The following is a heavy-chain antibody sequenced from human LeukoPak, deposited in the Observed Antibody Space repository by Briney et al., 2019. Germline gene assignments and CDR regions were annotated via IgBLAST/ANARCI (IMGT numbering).Heavy chain of an antibody. Sequence: GASVKVPCKASGYTFMKYGISWVRQAPGQGLEWMGWISAYNGNTNYAQKLQGRVTMTTDTSTSTAYMELRSLRSDDTAVYYCATVPAALIFDYWGQGTLVTVSS. CDR3: ATVPAALIFDY. D-gene: IGHD2-2*01. CDR1: GYTFMKYG. J-gene: IGHJ4*02. V-gene: IGHV1-18*01. CDR2: ISAYNGNT.